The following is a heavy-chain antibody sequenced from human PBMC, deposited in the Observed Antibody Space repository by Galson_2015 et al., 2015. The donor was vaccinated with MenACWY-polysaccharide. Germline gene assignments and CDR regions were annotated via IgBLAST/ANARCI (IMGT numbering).Heavy chain of an antibody. CDR1: GDSVSSNSAA. CDR3: ARGMIGMNPGIAVAGALFDY. D-gene: IGHD6-19*01. CDR2: TYYRSKWYN. V-gene: IGHV6-1*01. Sequence: CAISGDSVSSNSAAWNWIRQSPSRGLEWLGRTYYRSKWYNDYAVSVKSRITINPDTSKNQFSLQLNSVTPEDTAVYYCARGMIGMNPGIAVAGALFDYWGQGTLVTVSS. J-gene: IGHJ4*02.